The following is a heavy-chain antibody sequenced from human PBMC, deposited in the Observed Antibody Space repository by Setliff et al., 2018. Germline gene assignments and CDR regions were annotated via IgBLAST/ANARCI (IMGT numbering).Heavy chain of an antibody. CDR2: IYYSGST. CDR1: GGSISSYY. V-gene: IGHV4-59*01. CDR3: AREGEPPYDSSGLDAFDI. D-gene: IGHD3-22*01. J-gene: IGHJ3*02. Sequence: KTSETLSLTCTVPGGSISSYYWSWIRQPPGKGLEWIGYIYYSGSTNYNPSLKSRVTISVDTSKNQFSLRLSSVTAADTAVYYCAREGEPPYDSSGLDAFDIWGQGTMVTVSS.